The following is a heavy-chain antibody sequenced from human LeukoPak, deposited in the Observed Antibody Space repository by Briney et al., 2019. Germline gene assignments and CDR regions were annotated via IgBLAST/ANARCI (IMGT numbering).Heavy chain of an antibody. Sequence: ASVKVSCKASGYTFTGYYMHWVRQAPGQGLEWMGWINPNSGGTNYAQKFQGRVTMTRDTSISTAYMELSRLRSDDTAVYYCATDSSWSYYYYGMDVWGQGTTVTVSS. V-gene: IGHV1-2*02. CDR2: INPNSGGT. CDR1: GYTFTGYY. D-gene: IGHD6-13*01. CDR3: ATDSSWSYYYYGMDV. J-gene: IGHJ6*02.